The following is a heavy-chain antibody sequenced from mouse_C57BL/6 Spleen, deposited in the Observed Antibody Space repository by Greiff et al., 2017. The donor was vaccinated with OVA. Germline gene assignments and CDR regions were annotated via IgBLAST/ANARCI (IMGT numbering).Heavy chain of an antibody. CDR3: ARKIYYDSSPFDY. Sequence: VQLQQSGPELVKPGASVKISCKASGYAFSSSWMNWVKQRPGKGLEWIGRIYPGDGDTNYNGKFKGKATLTADKSSSTAYMQLSSLTSEDSAVYFCARKIYYDSSPFDYWGQGTTLTVSS. V-gene: IGHV1-82*01. CDR1: GYAFSSSW. J-gene: IGHJ2*01. D-gene: IGHD1-1*01. CDR2: IYPGDGDT.